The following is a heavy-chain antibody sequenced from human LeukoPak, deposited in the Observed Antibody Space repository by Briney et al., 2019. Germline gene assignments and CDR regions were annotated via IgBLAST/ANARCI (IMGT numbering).Heavy chain of an antibody. D-gene: IGHD6-19*01. V-gene: IGHV1-69*06. J-gene: IGHJ5*02. CDR1: GGTFSSYA. CDR3: AASIAVAQEGWFDP. Sequence: SVKVSCKASGGTFSSYAISWVRQAPGQGVEWMGGIIPIFGTANYAQKLQGRVTITADKSTSTAYMELSSLRSEDTAVHYCAASIAVAQEGWFDPCGQGTLVTVSS. CDR2: IIPIFGTA.